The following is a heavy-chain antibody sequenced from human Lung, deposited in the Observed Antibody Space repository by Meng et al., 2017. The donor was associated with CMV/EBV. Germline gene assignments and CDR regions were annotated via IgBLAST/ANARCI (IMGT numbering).Heavy chain of an antibody. J-gene: IGHJ4*02. CDR3: ARAAYTSCFDF. D-gene: IGHD2-2*01. Sequence: SVKVSCKASGHSFSGYYIHWLRQAPGQGPEWMGWISPNSGDTNYAQKFQGRVTMTRDTSTITVYMELTRLTSDDTAVYYCARAAYTSCFDFWGQGTLVTVSS. CDR2: ISPNSGDT. CDR1: GHSFSGYY. V-gene: IGHV1-2*02.